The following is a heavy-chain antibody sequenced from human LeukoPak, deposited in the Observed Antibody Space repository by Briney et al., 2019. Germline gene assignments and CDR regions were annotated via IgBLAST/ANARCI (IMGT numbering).Heavy chain of an antibody. CDR2: FDPEDGET. D-gene: IGHD6-13*01. V-gene: IGHV1-24*01. CDR3: ATGYSSSWINWFDP. CDR1: GYTLTELS. J-gene: IGHJ5*02. Sequence: GASVKVSCKVSGYTLTELSTHWVRQAPGKGLEWMGGFDPEDGETIYAQKFQGRVTMTEDTSTDTAYMELSSLRSEDTAVYYCATGYSSSWINWFDPWGQGTLVTVSS.